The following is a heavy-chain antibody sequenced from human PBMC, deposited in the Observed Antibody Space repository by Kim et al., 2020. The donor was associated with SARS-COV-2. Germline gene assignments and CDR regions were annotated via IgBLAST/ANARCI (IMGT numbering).Heavy chain of an antibody. J-gene: IGHJ6*02. CDR1: GLTVSSNY. Sequence: GGSLRLSCVASGLTVSSNYMSWVRQAPGRGLEWVSVIYSGGSTYYADSVKGRFTISRDNSKNTLCLQMNSLSAEDTAVYYCAREVYGMDVWARGPRSPSP. CDR3: AREVYGMDV. CDR2: IYSGGST. V-gene: IGHV3-66*02.